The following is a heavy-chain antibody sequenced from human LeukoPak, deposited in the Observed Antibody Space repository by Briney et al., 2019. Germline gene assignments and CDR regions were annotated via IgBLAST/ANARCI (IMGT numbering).Heavy chain of an antibody. CDR1: GGSFSGYY. CDR3: ARCPPFKYYYGSGSSPDY. CDR2: INHSGST. J-gene: IGHJ4*02. Sequence: PSETLSLTCAVYGGSFSGYYGSWIRQPPGKGLEWIGEINHSGSTNYNPSLKSRVTISVDTSKNQFSLKLSSVTAADTAVYYCARCPPFKYYYGSGSSPDYWGQGTLVTVSS. D-gene: IGHD3-10*01. V-gene: IGHV4-34*01.